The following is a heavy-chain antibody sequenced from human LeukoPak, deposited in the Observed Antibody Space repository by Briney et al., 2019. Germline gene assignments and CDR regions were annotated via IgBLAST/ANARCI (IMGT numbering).Heavy chain of an antibody. J-gene: IGHJ4*02. CDR3: ATVPAAIRAVDY. V-gene: IGHV4-31*11. Sequence: SETLSLTCAVSGGSISSGGYSWSWIRQHPGQGLEWIGYIYYSGSAYYNPSLESRVTISVATSKNQFSLNLSSVTAADTAVYYCATVPAAIRAVDYWGQGTLVTVSS. CDR2: IYYSGSA. CDR1: GGSISSGGYS. D-gene: IGHD2-2*01.